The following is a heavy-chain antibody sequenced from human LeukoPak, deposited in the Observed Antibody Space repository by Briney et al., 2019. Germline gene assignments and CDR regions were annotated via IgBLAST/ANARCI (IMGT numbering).Heavy chain of an antibody. Sequence: PGGSLRLSCAASGFSFNSYTMSWVRQAPGKGLEWVSHISHDGGSTYYADSVKGRFTISRDNSRNTLYLQMSSLKDVDTAIYYCAKVKFYFDNWGQGTLVTVSS. CDR2: ISHDGGST. V-gene: IGHV3-23*01. CDR3: AKVKFYFDN. CDR1: GFSFNSYT. J-gene: IGHJ4*02.